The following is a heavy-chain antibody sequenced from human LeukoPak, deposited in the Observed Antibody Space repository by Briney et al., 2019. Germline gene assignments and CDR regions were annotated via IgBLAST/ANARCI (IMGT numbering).Heavy chain of an antibody. V-gene: IGHV4-34*01. Sequence: SETLSLTCAVYGGSFSGYYWSWIRQPPGKGLEWIGEINHSGSTNYNPSLKSRVTISVDTSKNQFSLKLSAVTATDTVVYYCATQALGALDYWGQGALVSDSS. CDR2: INHSGST. CDR1: GGSFSGYY. D-gene: IGHD1-26*01. J-gene: IGHJ4*02. CDR3: ATQALGALDY.